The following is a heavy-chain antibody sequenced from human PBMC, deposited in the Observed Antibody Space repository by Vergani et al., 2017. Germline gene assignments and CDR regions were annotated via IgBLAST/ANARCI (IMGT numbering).Heavy chain of an antibody. D-gene: IGHD6-19*01. V-gene: IGHV4-39*01. CDR2: IYYSGRT. CDR3: ARHSTVEWLVKLGWIDP. CDR1: GASIRSSNYY. J-gene: IGHJ5*02. Sequence: QLQLQESGPGLVKPSATLSLTCSVSGASIRSSNYYWGWIRQPPGNGLEWIASIYYSGRTYYNPSLKSRVTISVDTSKNQFSLKLSSVTAADTAVYFCARHSTVEWLVKLGWIDPWGEGILVTVSS.